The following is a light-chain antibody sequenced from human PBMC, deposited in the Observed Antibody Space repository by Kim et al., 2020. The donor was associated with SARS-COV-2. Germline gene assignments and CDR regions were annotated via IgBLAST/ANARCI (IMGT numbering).Light chain of an antibody. J-gene: IGLJ3*02. V-gene: IGLV3-19*02. CDR1: SLRSYY. CDR2: GKN. CDR3: NSWDSSGNHILV. Sequence: SSELTQDPAVSVALGQTVRITCQGDSLRSYYASWYQQKPGQAPVRVIYGKNNRPSGIPDRFSGSSSGNTASLTITGAQAEDEADYYCNSWDSSGNHILVFGGGTQLTVL.